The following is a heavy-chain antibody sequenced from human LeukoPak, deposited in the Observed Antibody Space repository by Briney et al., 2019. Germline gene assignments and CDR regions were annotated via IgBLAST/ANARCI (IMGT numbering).Heavy chain of an antibody. CDR3: ARQEYYDSSGYYFPPMFDP. CDR2: IYYSGST. D-gene: IGHD3-22*01. J-gene: IGHJ5*02. CDR1: GGSISSYY. Sequence: PSDTLSLTCTVSGGSISSYYWSWIRQPPGKGLEWIGYIYYSGSTNYNPSLKSRVTISVDTSKNQFSLKLSSVTAADTAVYYCARQEYYDSSGYYFPPMFDPWGQGTLVTVSS. V-gene: IGHV4-59*08.